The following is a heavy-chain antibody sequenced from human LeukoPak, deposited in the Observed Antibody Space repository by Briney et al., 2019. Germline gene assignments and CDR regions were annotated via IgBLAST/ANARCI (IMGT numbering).Heavy chain of an antibody. D-gene: IGHD6-13*01. Sequence: ASVKVSCKASGYTFTSYGISWVRQAPGQGLEWMGWISAYSGNTNYAQKLQGRVTMTTDTSTSTAYMELRSLRSDDTAVYYCARDSPLKIAAAEKIDYWGQGTLVTVSS. V-gene: IGHV1-18*01. CDR3: ARDSPLKIAAAEKIDY. J-gene: IGHJ4*02. CDR2: ISAYSGNT. CDR1: GYTFTSYG.